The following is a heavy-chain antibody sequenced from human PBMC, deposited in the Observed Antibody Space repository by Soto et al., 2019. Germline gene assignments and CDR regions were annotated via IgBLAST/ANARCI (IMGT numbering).Heavy chain of an antibody. CDR3: ARGNDYGDYG. D-gene: IGHD4-17*01. CDR1: GGSFSGYY. Sequence: SETLSLTCAVYGGSFSGYYWSWIRQPPGKGLEWIGEINHSGSTNYNPSLKSRVTISVDTSKNQFSLKLSSVTAADTAVYYCARGNDYGDYGWGQGTPVTVSS. CDR2: INHSGST. V-gene: IGHV4-34*01. J-gene: IGHJ4*02.